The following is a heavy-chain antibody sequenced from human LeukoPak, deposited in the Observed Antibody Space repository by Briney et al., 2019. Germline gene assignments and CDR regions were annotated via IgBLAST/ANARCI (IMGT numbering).Heavy chain of an antibody. J-gene: IGHJ3*02. CDR1: GFTVTGSY. CDR3: ARVGGELSAQYYYDSSGYYHHAFDI. V-gene: IGHV3-53*01. CDR2: IYRGGGT. Sequence: GGSLRLSCAASGFTVTGSYMTWVRQAPGKGLEWVSIIYRGGGTSYANSVRGRFTVSRDNSKNTLYLQMNSLRAEDTAVYYCARVGGELSAQYYYDSSGYYHHAFDIWGQGTMVTVSS. D-gene: IGHD3-22*01.